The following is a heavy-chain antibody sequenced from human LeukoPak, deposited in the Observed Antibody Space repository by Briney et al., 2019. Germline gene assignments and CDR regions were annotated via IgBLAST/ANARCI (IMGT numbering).Heavy chain of an antibody. D-gene: IGHD2-2*01. CDR2: INPNSGGT. CDR3: ARDVTRYCSSTSCYLSPFDY. Sequence: GASVKVSCKASGYTFIAYYMHWVRQAPGQGLEWMGWINPNSGGTNYAQKFQGRVTMTRDTSISTAYMDLSRLRSDDTAVYYCARDVTRYCSSTSCYLSPFDYWGQGTLLTVSS. V-gene: IGHV1-2*02. CDR1: GYTFIAYY. J-gene: IGHJ4*02.